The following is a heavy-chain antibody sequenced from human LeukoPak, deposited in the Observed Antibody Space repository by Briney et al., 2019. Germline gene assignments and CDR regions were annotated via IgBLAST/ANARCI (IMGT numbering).Heavy chain of an antibody. Sequence: GESLRLSGAASGFTFSSYGMHWVRQAPGKGLEWVAFIRYDGSNKYYADSVKGRFTISRDNSKNTLYLQMNSLRAEDTAVYYCAIVRLVETSIDYWGQGTLITVSS. J-gene: IGHJ4*02. CDR3: AIVRLVETSIDY. CDR1: GFTFSSYG. D-gene: IGHD6-6*01. V-gene: IGHV3-30*02. CDR2: IRYDGSNK.